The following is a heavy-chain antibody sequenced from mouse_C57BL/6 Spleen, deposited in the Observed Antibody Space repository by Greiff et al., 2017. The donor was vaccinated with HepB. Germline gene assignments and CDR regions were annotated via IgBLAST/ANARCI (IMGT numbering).Heavy chain of an antibody. CDR3: ARGRQLRLRAMDY. Sequence: VQLQQSGPELVKPGASVKISCKASGYSFTGYYMNWVKQSPEKSLEWIGEINPSTGGTTYNQKFKAKATLTVDKSSSTAYMQLKSLASEDSAVYYCARGRQLRLRAMDYWGQGTSVTVSS. CDR2: INPSTGGT. J-gene: IGHJ4*01. CDR1: GYSFTGYY. V-gene: IGHV1-42*01. D-gene: IGHD3-2*02.